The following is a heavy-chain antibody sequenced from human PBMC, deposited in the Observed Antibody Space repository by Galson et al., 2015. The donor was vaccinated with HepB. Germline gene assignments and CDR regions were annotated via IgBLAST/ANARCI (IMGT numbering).Heavy chain of an antibody. CDR1: GFTFSSYA. Sequence: SLRLSCAASGFTFSSYAMSWVRQAPGKGLEWVSAISGSGGSTYYADSVKGRFTNSRDNSKNTLYLQMNSLRAEDTAVYYCAKGGPGCDYFDYWGQGTLVTVSS. D-gene: IGHD2-21*01. CDR2: ISGSGGST. CDR3: AKGGPGCDYFDY. J-gene: IGHJ4*02. V-gene: IGHV3-23*01.